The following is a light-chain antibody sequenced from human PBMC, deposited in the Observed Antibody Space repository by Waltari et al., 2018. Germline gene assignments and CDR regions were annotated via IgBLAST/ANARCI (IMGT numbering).Light chain of an antibody. J-gene: IGKJ2*03. CDR1: QSVLYRSNYKNS. V-gene: IGKV4-1*01. Sequence: ELTQSPDSRPVTLGERATINCKYIQSVLYRSNYKNSLAWFQQKPGQPPKLLIRWASTRESGVPDRFSGSGSDTDFTLTISSLQAEDVAVYYCQQYLTLPYSFGQGTKLEIK. CDR3: QQYLTLPYS. CDR2: WAS.